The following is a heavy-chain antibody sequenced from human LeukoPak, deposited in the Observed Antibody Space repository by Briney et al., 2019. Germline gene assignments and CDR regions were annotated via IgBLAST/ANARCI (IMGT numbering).Heavy chain of an antibody. Sequence: GGSLRLSCAASGFTFSSYWMSWVRQAPGKGLEWVANIKQDGSQKYYVDSVKGRFTISRDNAQNSLYLHTNSLRAEDTSVYYCATSNWNYYNYWGQGTLVTVSS. D-gene: IGHD1-20*01. V-gene: IGHV3-7*05. CDR1: GFTFSSYW. CDR2: IKQDGSQK. CDR3: ATSNWNYYNY. J-gene: IGHJ4*02.